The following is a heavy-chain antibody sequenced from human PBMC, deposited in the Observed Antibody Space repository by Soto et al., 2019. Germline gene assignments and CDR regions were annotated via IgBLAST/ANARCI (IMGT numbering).Heavy chain of an antibody. CDR3: ASLMSSGYYYGMEV. V-gene: IGHV1-3*01. CDR1: GYTFTSYA. CDR2: INAGNGIA. Sequence: ASVKVSCKASGYTFTSYAMHWVRQAPGQRLEWMGWINAGNGIANYAQKFQGRVTITADKSTSTAYMELSSLRSEDTAVYYCASLMSSGYYYGMEVWGQGTTVTVSS. J-gene: IGHJ6*02. D-gene: IGHD3-10*01.